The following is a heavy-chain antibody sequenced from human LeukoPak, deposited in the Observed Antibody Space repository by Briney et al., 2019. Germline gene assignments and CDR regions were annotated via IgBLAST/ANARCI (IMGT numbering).Heavy chain of an antibody. D-gene: IGHD3-22*01. CDR2: IDTNTGSP. Sequence: ASVKVSCKASGYTFSSCAINWVRQAPGQGLEYMGWIDTNTGSPTFAQGFTGRYVFSLDTSVSTAYLQISSLKAEDTAAYYCAIHLSDSSGYFSYWGQGALVTVSS. J-gene: IGHJ4*02. CDR3: AIHLSDSSGYFSY. V-gene: IGHV7-4-1*02. CDR1: GYTFSSCA.